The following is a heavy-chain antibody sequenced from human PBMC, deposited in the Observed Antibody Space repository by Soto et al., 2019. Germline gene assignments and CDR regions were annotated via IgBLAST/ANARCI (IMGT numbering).Heavy chain of an antibody. CDR1: GYTFTSYG. CDR2: ISAYNGNT. D-gene: IGHD3-3*01. Sequence: ASVKVSCTASGYTFTSYGISWVRQAPGQGLEWMGWISAYNGNTNYAQKLQGRVTMTTDTSTSTAYMELRSLRSDDTAVYYCARGAAEFWSGYYTVHDWDYWGNETL. CDR3: ARGAAEFWSGYYTVHDWDY. V-gene: IGHV1-18*01. J-gene: IGHJ4*01.